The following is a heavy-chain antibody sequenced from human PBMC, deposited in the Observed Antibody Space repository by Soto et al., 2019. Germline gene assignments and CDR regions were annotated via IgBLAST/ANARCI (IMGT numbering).Heavy chain of an antibody. CDR2: IIPIFGTA. D-gene: IGHD3-22*01. Sequence: SVKVSCKASGGTFSSYAISWVRQAPGQGLEWMGGIIPIFGTANYAQKFQGRVTITADESTSTAYMELSSLRSEDTAVYYCARPGYYYDSSGYTLSPGDYYYGMDVWGQGTKVTVSS. CDR3: ARPGYYYDSSGYTLSPGDYYYGMDV. CDR1: GGTFSSYA. V-gene: IGHV1-69*13. J-gene: IGHJ6*02.